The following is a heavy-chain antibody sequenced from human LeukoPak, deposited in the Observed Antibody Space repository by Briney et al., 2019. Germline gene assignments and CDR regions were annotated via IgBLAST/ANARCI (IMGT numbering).Heavy chain of an antibody. V-gene: IGHV3-23*01. CDR2: ISGSGGST. CDR1: GFTVSNNY. CDR3: AKALPRITMTDAFDI. J-gene: IGHJ3*02. D-gene: IGHD3-22*01. Sequence: GGSLRLSCAASGFTVSNNYMSWVRQAPGKGLEWVSAISGSGGSTYYADSVKGRFTISRDNSKNTLYLQMNSLRAEDTAVYYCAKALPRITMTDAFDIWGQGTMVTVSS.